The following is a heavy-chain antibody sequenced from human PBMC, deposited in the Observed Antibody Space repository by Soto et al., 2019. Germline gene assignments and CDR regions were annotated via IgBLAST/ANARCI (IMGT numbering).Heavy chain of an antibody. V-gene: IGHV3-74*01. D-gene: IGHD3-16*01. CDR1: GFTFSTYW. Sequence: EVQLVESGGGLVQPGGSLRLSCAASGFTFSTYWMHWVRQAPGEGLLWVSRIKTDGSSTSYADSVKGRFTISRDNAKNTMYLQMNSLRAEDTAVYYCARVGVGHYEFDYWGQGTLVTVSS. CDR2: IKTDGSST. CDR3: ARVGVGHYEFDY. J-gene: IGHJ4*02.